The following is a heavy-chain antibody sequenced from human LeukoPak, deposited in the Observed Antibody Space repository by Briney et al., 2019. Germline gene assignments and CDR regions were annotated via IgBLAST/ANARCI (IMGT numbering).Heavy chain of an antibody. J-gene: IGHJ6*02. CDR2: INHSGST. D-gene: IGHD2-2*01. Sequence: SETLSLTCAVYGGSFSGYYWSWIRQPPGKGLEWIGEINHSGSTNYNPSLKSRVTISVDTSKNQFSLKLSSVTAADTAVHYCARGEDIVVVPAAPLGYGMDVWGQGTTVTVSS. CDR1: GGSFSGYY. CDR3: ARGEDIVVVPAAPLGYGMDV. V-gene: IGHV4-34*01.